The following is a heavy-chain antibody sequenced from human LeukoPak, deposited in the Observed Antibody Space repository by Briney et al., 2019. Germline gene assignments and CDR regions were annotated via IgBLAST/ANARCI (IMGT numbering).Heavy chain of an antibody. V-gene: IGHV4-39*07. CDR2: IFYRGGT. Sequence: PSETLSLTCTVSSGSINTSNYYWGWIRQPPGKGLEWIGNIFYRGGTYYSPSLKSRVTISVDSSKNQFSLKLSSVTAADTAVYYCARTTEGGYTYDYFYYYYMDVWGKGTTVTISS. D-gene: IGHD5-18*01. CDR1: SGSINTSNYY. CDR3: ARTTEGGYTYDYFYYYYMDV. J-gene: IGHJ6*03.